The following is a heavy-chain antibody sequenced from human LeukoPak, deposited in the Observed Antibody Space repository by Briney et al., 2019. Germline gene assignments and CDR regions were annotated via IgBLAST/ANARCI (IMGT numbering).Heavy chain of an antibody. CDR3: ARHVDYPAAFDY. CDR2: IYYSGST. V-gene: IGHV4-39*01. Sequence: SETLSLICTVSGGSINSTNYYGGWIRQPPGKGLEWIGSIYYSGSTYYNPSLRSRVTISVDTSKNQFSLQVSSVTAADSAVYYCARHVDYPAAFDYWGQGTLVTVSS. D-gene: IGHD4-11*01. CDR1: GGSINSTNYY. J-gene: IGHJ4*02.